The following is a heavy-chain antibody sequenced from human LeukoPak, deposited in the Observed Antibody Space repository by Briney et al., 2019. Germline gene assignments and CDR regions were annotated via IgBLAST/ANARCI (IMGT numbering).Heavy chain of an antibody. J-gene: IGHJ4*02. D-gene: IGHD6-13*01. CDR3: ARAPFNIAAAGPTAYFDY. V-gene: IGHV1-2*06. CDR2: INPNSGGT. CDR1: GYTFTGYY. Sequence: ASVKVSCKASGYTFTGYYMHWVRQAPGQGLEWMGRINPNSGGTNYAQKFQGRVTMTRDTSISTAYMELSRLRSDDTAAYYCARAPFNIAAAGPTAYFDYWGQGTLVTVSS.